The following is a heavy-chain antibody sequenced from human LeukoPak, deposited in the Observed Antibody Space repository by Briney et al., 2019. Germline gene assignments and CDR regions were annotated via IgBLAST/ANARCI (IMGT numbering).Heavy chain of an antibody. CDR3: ARETEHYSDTSGYHNGGFDI. V-gene: IGHV6-1*01. CDR2: TYYRSRWYN. CDR1: GDNVSSNNAS. Sequence: SQTLSLTCAISGDNVSSNNASWNWIRQSPSRGLEWLGRTYYRSRWYNDYEVSVKSRIAINPDTSKNQFSLHLNSVTPEDAALYFCARETEHYSDTSGYHNGGFDIWGQGTMVTVSS. D-gene: IGHD3-22*01. J-gene: IGHJ3*02.